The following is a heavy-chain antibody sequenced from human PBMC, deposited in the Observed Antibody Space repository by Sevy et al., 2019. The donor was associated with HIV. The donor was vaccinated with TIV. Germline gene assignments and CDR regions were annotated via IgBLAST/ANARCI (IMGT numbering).Heavy chain of an antibody. CDR3: ARDLNKVRSLFEPKAGVRARALDY. Sequence: GGSLRLSCAASGFTFSDYYMSWIRQAPGKGLEWVSYISSSGSTIYYADSVKGRVTISRDNAKDSLYLQMNSLRAEDTAVYYCARDLNKVRSLFEPKAGVRARALDYWGQGTLVTVSS. CDR2: ISSSGSTI. CDR1: GFTFSDYY. D-gene: IGHD3-10*01. J-gene: IGHJ4*02. V-gene: IGHV3-11*01.